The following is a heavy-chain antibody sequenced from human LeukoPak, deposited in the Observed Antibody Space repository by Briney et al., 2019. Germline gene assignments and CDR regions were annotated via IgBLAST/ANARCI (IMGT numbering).Heavy chain of an antibody. CDR3: ARDWYTMIVVGNILEDY. Sequence: GGSLRLSCAASGFSFNTYAMSGVRQAPGRGLERVSAISNTGGSTYYADSVKGRFTISRDKSKNTLSLQMTSLRAEDTAVYYCARDWYTMIVVGNILEDYWGQGTLVTVSS. D-gene: IGHD3-22*01. CDR1: GFSFNTYA. V-gene: IGHV3-23*01. CDR2: ISNTGGST. J-gene: IGHJ4*02.